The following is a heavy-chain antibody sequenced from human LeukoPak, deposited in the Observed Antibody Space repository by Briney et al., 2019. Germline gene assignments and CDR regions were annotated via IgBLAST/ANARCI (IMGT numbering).Heavy chain of an antibody. CDR3: ARVVGCSGGSCYYYYGMDV. V-gene: IGHV1-2*02. CDR2: INPNSGGT. J-gene: IGHJ6*02. Sequence: GASVKVSCKASGYTFTSYAMHWVRQAPGQGLEWMGWINPNSGGTNYAQKFQGRVTMTRDTSISTAYMELSRLRSDDTAVYYCARVVGCSGGSCYYYYGMDVWGQGTTVTVSS. CDR1: GYTFTSYA. D-gene: IGHD2-15*01.